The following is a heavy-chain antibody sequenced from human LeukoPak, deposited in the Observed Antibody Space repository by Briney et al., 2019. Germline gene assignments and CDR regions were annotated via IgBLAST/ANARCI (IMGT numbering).Heavy chain of an antibody. V-gene: IGHV3-30*02. J-gene: IGHJ4*02. D-gene: IGHD1-26*01. CDR1: GFTFSSYG. CDR3: ARAGVGATQGVNY. CDR2: IRYDGSNK. Sequence: PGGSLRLSCAASGFTFSSYGMHWVRQAPGKGLEWVAFIRYDGSNKYYADSVKGRFTISRDNAKNSLYLQMNSLRAEDTAVYYCARAGVGATQGVNYWGQGTLVTVSS.